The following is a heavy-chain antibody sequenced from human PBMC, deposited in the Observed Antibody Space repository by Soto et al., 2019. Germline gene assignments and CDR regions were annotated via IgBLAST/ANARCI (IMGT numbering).Heavy chain of an antibody. Sequence: ASVKVSCKASGYTFTGYYIHWVRQAPGQGLEWMGWINPNSGGTNYAQKFQGWVTMTRDTSISTAYMELSRLRSDDTAVYYCARGIQLWSMKRYGMDVWGQGTTVTVSS. CDR3: ARGIQLWSMKRYGMDV. CDR1: GYTFTGYY. J-gene: IGHJ6*02. V-gene: IGHV1-2*04. CDR2: INPNSGGT. D-gene: IGHD5-18*01.